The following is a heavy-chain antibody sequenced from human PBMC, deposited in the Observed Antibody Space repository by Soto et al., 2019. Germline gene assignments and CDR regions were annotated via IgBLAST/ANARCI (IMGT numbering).Heavy chain of an antibody. V-gene: IGHV4-31*03. J-gene: IGHJ4*02. Sequence: QVQLQESGPGLVKPSQTLSLTCTVSGGSISSGGTGSYWTWIRQLPGKGLEWIGYIYYTGNTYYNPSLTSRPAISIDTSENQFSLKLTSVTAAVTAVYFCASGHAASKVRYWGQGTLVTVSS. CDR3: ASGHAASKVRY. CDR2: IYYTGNT. CDR1: GGSISSGGTGSY. D-gene: IGHD2-15*01.